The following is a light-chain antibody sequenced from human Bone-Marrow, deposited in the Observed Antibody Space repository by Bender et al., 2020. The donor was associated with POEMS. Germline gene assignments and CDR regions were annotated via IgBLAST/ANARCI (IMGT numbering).Light chain of an antibody. CDR2: GNN. CDR1: SSNIGTGYD. Sequence: QSVLTQPPSVSGAPGQRVTISCTGSSSNIGTGYDVHWYQQLPGTAPKLLIYGNNNRPSGVPDRFSGSKSGTTASLAITGLQSEDEADYYCAVWDDSLNGWVFGGGTKLTVL. CDR3: AVWDDSLNGWV. J-gene: IGLJ3*02. V-gene: IGLV1-40*01.